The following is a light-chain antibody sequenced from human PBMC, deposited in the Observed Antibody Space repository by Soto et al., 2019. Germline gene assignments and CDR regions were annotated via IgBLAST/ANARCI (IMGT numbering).Light chain of an antibody. CDR2: GAS. CDR1: QSVSSSY. CDR3: RRYGTSLYT. Sequence: EIVLTQSPGTLSLSPGERATLSCRASQSVSSSYLAWYQHKPGQAPRLLIYGASSRATGIPDRFGGSGSGKAFPLPISRLDPDDFEVYSFRRYGTSLYTFGQGTKLDIK. J-gene: IGKJ2*01. V-gene: IGKV3-20*01.